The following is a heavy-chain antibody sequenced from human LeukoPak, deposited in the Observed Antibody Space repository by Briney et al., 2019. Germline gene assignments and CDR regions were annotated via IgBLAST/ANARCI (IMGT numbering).Heavy chain of an antibody. D-gene: IGHD4-17*01. CDR2: IYASGST. V-gene: IGHV4-4*07. CDR1: GGSISSYY. Sequence: SETLSLTCTVSGGSISSYYWSWIRQPAGKGLEWIGRIYASGSTNYNPSLKSRVTMSVDTSKNQFSLKLSSVTAADTAVYYCARGHRLRRDFDYWGQGTLVTVSS. CDR3: ARGHRLRRDFDY. J-gene: IGHJ4*02.